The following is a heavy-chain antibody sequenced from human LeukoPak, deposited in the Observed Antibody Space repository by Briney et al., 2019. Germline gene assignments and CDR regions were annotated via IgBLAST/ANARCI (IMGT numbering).Heavy chain of an antibody. CDR1: GFTLRSYD. J-gene: IGHJ4*02. Sequence: GGSLRLSCAASGFTLRSYDMSWVRQAPGRGLEWVAATSGSGVNSYYADSVRGRFTISRDNSQNTLYPQMDSLRAEDTALYYCAKEYSGYDFDYWGQGTLVTVSS. V-gene: IGHV3-23*01. CDR3: AKEYSGYDFDY. CDR2: TSGSGVNS. D-gene: IGHD5-12*01.